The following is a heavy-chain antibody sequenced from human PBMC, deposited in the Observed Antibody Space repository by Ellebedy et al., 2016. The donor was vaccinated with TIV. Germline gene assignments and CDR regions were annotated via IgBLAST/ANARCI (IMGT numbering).Heavy chain of an antibody. CDR1: GFSLSTSGMC. CDR2: IDWVDDK. CDR3: ARTAAYSGMEVREFDY. D-gene: IGHD1-26*01. V-gene: IGHV2-70*11. Sequence: SGPTLVXPTQTLTLTCTVSGFSLSTSGMCVSWIRQPPGKALEWLARIDWVDDKYYGTSLKTRLTISKATSKNQVVLTMTNMDPVDTATYYCARTAAYSGMEVREFDYWGQGTLVTVSS. J-gene: IGHJ4*02.